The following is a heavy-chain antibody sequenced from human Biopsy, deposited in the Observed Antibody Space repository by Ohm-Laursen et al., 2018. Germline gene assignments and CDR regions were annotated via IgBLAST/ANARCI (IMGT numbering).Heavy chain of an antibody. V-gene: IGHV1-18*01. Sequence: ASVKVSCKASGYTFISYGISWVRQAPGQGLEWMGWINTENGNTIYAQNLQGRVTMTADTSTSTAYMEVTSLRSDDTAVYYCARAKLEPVYYYYGMDVWGQGTTVTVSS. CDR3: ARAKLEPVYYYYGMDV. D-gene: IGHD1-1*01. CDR2: INTENGNT. J-gene: IGHJ6*02. CDR1: GYTFISYG.